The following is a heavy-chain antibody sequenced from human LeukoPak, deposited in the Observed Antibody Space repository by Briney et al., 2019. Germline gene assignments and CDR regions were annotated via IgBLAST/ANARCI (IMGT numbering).Heavy chain of an antibody. CDR1: GFTFSSYS. D-gene: IGHD6-6*01. CDR3: ASRLGSSSSWYFDY. J-gene: IGHJ4*02. V-gene: IGHV3-21*01. CDR2: ISSSSSYI. Sequence: GGSLRLSCAASGFTFSSYSMNWVSQAPGKGLEWVSSISSSSSYIYYADSVKGRFTISRDNAKNSLYLQMNSLRAEDTAVYYCASRLGSSSSWYFDYWGQGTLVTVSS.